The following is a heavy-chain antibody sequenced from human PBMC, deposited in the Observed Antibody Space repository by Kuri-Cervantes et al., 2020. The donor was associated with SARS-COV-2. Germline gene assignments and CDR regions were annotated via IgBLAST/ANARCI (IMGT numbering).Heavy chain of an antibody. J-gene: IGHJ3*02. CDR2: ISYDGSNK. D-gene: IGHD2-15*01. CDR1: GFTFSSYA. CDR3: ARDGDIVVVADAFDI. Sequence: GESLKISCAASGFTFSSYAMNWVRQAPGKGLEWVAVISYDGSNKYYADSVKGRFTISRDNSKNTLYLQMNSLRAEDTAVYYCARDGDIVVVADAFDIWGQGTMVTVSS. V-gene: IGHV3-30-3*01.